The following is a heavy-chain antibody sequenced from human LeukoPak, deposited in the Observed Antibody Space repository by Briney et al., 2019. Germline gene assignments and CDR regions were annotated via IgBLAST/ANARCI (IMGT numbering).Heavy chain of an antibody. J-gene: IGHJ4*02. V-gene: IGHV4-59*08. CDR2: IYYSGST. CDR3: ASTEYSSRWYFFDY. Sequence: SETLSLTCTVSGASISSYYWSWIRQPPGKGLEWIGYIYYSGSTDYNPSLKSRVTISVDTSKNQFSLNLSSVTAADTAVYYCASTEYSSRWYFFDYWGRGTLVTVSS. CDR1: GASISSYY. D-gene: IGHD6-13*01.